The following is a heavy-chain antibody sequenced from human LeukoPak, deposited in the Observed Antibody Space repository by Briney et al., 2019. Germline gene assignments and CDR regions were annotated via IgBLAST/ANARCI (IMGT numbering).Heavy chain of an antibody. CDR2: IHYSGSA. Sequence: SETLSLTCTVSGGSISSYYWSWIRQPPGKGLEWIGYIHYSGSANYNPSLKSRVTISVDMSKNQFSLKLSSVTAADTAMYYCATSEFGRNWFDPWGQGTLVTVSS. CDR3: ATSEFGRNWFDP. J-gene: IGHJ5*02. V-gene: IGHV4-59*08. CDR1: GGSISSYY. D-gene: IGHD3-10*01.